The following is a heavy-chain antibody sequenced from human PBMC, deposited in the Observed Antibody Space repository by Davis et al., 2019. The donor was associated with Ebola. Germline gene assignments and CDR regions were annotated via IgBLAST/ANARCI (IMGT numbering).Heavy chain of an antibody. CDR1: GFTFSSYW. CDR3: AKDPGTYYYYYGMDV. J-gene: IGHJ6*02. CDR2: ISYDGSNK. V-gene: IGHV3-30*18. Sequence: GESLKISCAASGFTFSSYWMSWVRQAPGKGLEWVAVISYDGSNKYYADSVKGRFTISRDNSKNTLYLQMNSLRAEDTAVYYCAKDPGTYYYYYGMDVWGQGTTVTVSS. D-gene: IGHD1-1*01.